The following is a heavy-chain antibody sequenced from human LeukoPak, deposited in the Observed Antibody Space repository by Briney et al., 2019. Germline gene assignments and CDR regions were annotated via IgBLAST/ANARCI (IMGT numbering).Heavy chain of an antibody. V-gene: IGHV1-2*02. CDR2: INPNSGGT. J-gene: IGHJ4*02. D-gene: IGHD5-24*01. CDR1: GYTFTGYY. CDR3: ARDEPVRGYNYGRGSDY. Sequence: SVKVSCKASGYTFTGYYRHWMRQAPGQGLEWMGWINPNSGGTNYAQKFQGRVTMTRDTSISTAYMELSRLRSDDTAVYYCARDEPVRGYNYGRGSDYWGQGTLVTVSS.